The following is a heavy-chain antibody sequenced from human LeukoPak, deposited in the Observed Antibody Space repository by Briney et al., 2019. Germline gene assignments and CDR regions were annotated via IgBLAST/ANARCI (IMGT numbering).Heavy chain of an antibody. CDR2: IWYDGSNK. Sequence: GGSLRLSCAASGFTFSSYGMHWVRQAPGKGLEWVAVIWYDGSNKYYADSVKGRFTISRDNSKNTLYLQMNSLRAEDTAVYYCAVAGANDAFDIWGQGTMVTVSS. V-gene: IGHV3-33*01. CDR1: GFTFSSYG. CDR3: AVAGANDAFDI. D-gene: IGHD6-19*01. J-gene: IGHJ3*02.